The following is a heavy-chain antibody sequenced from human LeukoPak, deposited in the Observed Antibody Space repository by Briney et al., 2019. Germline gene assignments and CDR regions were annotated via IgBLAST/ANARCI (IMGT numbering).Heavy chain of an antibody. D-gene: IGHD3-3*01. Sequence: ASVKVSCKASGYTFTSYYMHWVRQAPGQGLEWMGIINPSGGSTSYAQKFQGRVTMSSDTSTNVVYMDLSSLTVEDTAVYYCARDLPMRFLERVPVGDWGQGTLITVSS. CDR2: INPSGGST. CDR1: GYTFTSYY. V-gene: IGHV1-46*01. CDR3: ARDLPMRFLERVPVGD. J-gene: IGHJ4*02.